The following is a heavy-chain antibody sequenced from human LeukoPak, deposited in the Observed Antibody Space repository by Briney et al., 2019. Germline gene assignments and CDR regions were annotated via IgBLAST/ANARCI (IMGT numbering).Heavy chain of an antibody. CDR2: IYHSGST. Sequence: SETLSLTCTVSGGSISSYYWSWIRQPPGKGLEWIGSIYHSGSTYYNPSLKSRVTISVDTSKNQFSLKLSSVTAADTAVYYCARDIGFGELSWFDPWGQGTLVTVSS. CDR1: GGSISSYY. CDR3: ARDIGFGELSWFDP. J-gene: IGHJ5*02. V-gene: IGHV4-59*12. D-gene: IGHD3-10*01.